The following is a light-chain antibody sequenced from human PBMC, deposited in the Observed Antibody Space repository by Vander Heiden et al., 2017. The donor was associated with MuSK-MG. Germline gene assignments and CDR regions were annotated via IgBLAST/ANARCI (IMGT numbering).Light chain of an antibody. CDR2: DAS. CDR1: PNMDRQ. J-gene: IGKJ4*01. V-gene: IGKV3-11*01. Sequence: GENATLSCRASPNMDRQLSWYQQKPSQAPRLIVIDASDRPSGVAAKFSGGGSGTDFTLTISGLEPDDFAVYFCQQRASRPRTFGGGTKLEI. CDR3: QQRASRPRT.